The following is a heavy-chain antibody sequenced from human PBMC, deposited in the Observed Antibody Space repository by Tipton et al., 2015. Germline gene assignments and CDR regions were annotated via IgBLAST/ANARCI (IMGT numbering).Heavy chain of an antibody. CDR1: AYSISTDYY. Sequence: TLSLTCAVSAYSISTDYYWVWIRQPPGKGLEWIGTISHGGNTFYNPSLKSRVTISADTSKNQFSLRLSSVTAADTAVYYCARSLFPETAGLENWFDPWGQGTLVTVSS. D-gene: IGHD6-13*01. J-gene: IGHJ5*02. CDR3: ARSLFPETAGLENWFDP. V-gene: IGHV4-38-2*01. CDR2: ISHGGNT.